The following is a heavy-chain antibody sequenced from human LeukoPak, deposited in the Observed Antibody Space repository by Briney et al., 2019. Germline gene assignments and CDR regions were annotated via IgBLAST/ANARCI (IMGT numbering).Heavy chain of an antibody. D-gene: IGHD1-20*01. CDR3: AMGYNWWAFDI. CDR1: GFTVSSNY. J-gene: IGHJ3*02. CDR2: IYSGGST. Sequence: GGSLRLSCAASGFTVSSNYMSWVRQAPGKGLEWVSVIYSGGSTYYADSVKGRFTISRDNSKNTLYLQMNSLRAEDTAVYYCAMGYNWWAFDIWGQGTMVTVSS. V-gene: IGHV3-66*02.